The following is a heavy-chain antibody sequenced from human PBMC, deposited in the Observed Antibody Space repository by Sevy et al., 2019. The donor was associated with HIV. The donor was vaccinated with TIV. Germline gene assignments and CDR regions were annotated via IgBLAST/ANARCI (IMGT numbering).Heavy chain of an antibody. CDR3: AIQRRGPYSSSGLDY. Sequence: SETLSLTCTVSGGSISSSSYYWGWIRQPPGKGLEWIGSIYYSGSTYYNPSLKSRVTISVDTSKNQFSLKLGSVTAADTAVYYCAIQRRGPYSSSGLDYWGQGTLVTVSS. J-gene: IGHJ4*02. CDR1: GGSISSSSYY. D-gene: IGHD6-6*01. CDR2: IYYSGST. V-gene: IGHV4-39*01.